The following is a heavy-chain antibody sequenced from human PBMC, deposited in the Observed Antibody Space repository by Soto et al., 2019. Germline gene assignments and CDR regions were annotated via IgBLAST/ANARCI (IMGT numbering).Heavy chain of an antibody. CDR2: ISYDGSNK. CDR3: ARGGYSSSWHNWFDP. J-gene: IGHJ5*02. D-gene: IGHD6-13*01. V-gene: IGHV3-30-3*01. CDR1: GFTFRSYA. Sequence: GGSLRLSCAASGFTFRSYAMHWVRQAPGKGLEWVAVISYDGSNKYYADSVKGRFTISRDNSKNTLYLQMNSLRAEDTAVYYCARGGYSSSWHNWFDPWGQGTLVTVSS.